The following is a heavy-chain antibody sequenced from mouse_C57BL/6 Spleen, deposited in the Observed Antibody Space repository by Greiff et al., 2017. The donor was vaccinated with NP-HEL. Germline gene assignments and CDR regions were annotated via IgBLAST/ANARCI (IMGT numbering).Heavy chain of an antibody. D-gene: IGHD3-3*01. J-gene: IGHJ4*01. CDR2: INPGSGGT. V-gene: IGHV1-54*01. Sequence: VQRVESGAELVGPGTSVKVSCKASGYAFTNYLIEWVKQRPGQGLEWIGVINPGSGGTNYNEQFKGKATLTADKSSSTAYMQLSSLTSEDSAVYFCARRDLHYYAMDYWGQGTSVTVSS. CDR1: GYAFTNYL. CDR3: ARRDLHYYAMDY.